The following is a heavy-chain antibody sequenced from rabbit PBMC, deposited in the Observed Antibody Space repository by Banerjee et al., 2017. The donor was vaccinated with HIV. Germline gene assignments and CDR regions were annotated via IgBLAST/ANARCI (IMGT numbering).Heavy chain of an antibody. CDR3: ARGSNYYAFNL. V-gene: IGHV1S45*01. CDR1: GFSFSSSYW. CDR2: IHAGASGST. J-gene: IGHJ4*01. Sequence: QEQLEESGGDLVKPEGSLTLTCTASGFSFSSSYWICWVRQAPGKGLEWIACIHAGASGSTWCASWAKGRFTISKTSSTTVTLQMTSLTAADTATYFCARGSNYYAFNLWGQGTLVTVS. D-gene: IGHD8-1*01.